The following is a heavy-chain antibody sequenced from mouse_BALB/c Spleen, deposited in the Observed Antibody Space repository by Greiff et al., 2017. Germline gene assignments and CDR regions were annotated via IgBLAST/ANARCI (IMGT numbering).Heavy chain of an antibody. V-gene: IGHV1-15*01. J-gene: IGHJ1*01. CDR3: TAQLGRYFDV. CDR1: GYTFTDYE. CDR2: IDPETGGT. D-gene: IGHD4-1*02. Sequence: VKLQQPGAELVRPGASVKLSCKASGYTFTDYEMHWVKQTPVHGLEWIGAIDPETGGTAYNQKFKGKATLTADKSSSTAYMELRSLTSEDSAVYYCTAQLGRYFDVWGAGTTVTVSS.